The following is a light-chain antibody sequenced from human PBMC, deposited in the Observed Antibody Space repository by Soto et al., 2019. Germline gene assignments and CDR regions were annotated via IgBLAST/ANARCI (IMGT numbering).Light chain of an antibody. J-gene: IGLJ1*01. V-gene: IGLV2-23*02. Sequence: QSVLTQPASLSGSPGQSITISCTGTSSDVGGYNLVSWYQQHPGKAPKLMIYEVSKRPSGVSNRFSGSKSGNTASLTISGLQAEDEADYYCCSYAGSSPFVFGTGTKVTVL. CDR3: CSYAGSSPFV. CDR2: EVS. CDR1: SSDVGGYNL.